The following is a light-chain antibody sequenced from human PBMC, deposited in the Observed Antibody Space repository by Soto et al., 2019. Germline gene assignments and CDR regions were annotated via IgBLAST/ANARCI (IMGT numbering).Light chain of an antibody. Sequence: IVLLQSPATLSLSPGERATLSCRAGQSVSSDLAWYQQKSGQAPRLLIYDASNRATGIPARFSGSGSGTDFTLTISSLEPEDFAVYYCQQRSNWPSITFGQGTRLEIK. CDR1: QSVSSD. CDR3: QQRSNWPSIT. V-gene: IGKV3-11*01. CDR2: DAS. J-gene: IGKJ5*01.